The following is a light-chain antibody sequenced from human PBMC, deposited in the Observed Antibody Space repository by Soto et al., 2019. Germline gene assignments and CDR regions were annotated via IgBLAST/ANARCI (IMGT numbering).Light chain of an antibody. CDR1: QRVSSY. J-gene: IGKJ2*01. CDR2: DAS. Sequence: EIVLTQSPATLSLSPGERATLSCRASQRVSSYLAWYQQKPGQAPRLLIYDASNRATGIPARFSGSGSGTDFTLTISSLEPEDFAVYYCQQRSNWHLYTFGQGTKLEIK. CDR3: QQRSNWHLYT. V-gene: IGKV3-11*01.